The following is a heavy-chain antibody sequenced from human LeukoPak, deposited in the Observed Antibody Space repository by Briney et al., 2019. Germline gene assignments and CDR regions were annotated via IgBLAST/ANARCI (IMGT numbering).Heavy chain of an antibody. D-gene: IGHD3-22*01. J-gene: IGHJ3*02. V-gene: IGHV1-46*01. CDR3: ARVKSYYYDTSDKDAFDI. CDR2: INPRGGST. Sequence: ASVKVSCKASGYTFTSHFMHWVRQAPGQGLEWMGIINPRGGSTSYTRKFQGRVTMTRDTSTSTVYMELSSLRSEDTAVYYCARVKSYYYDTSDKDAFDIWGQGTMVTVSS. CDR1: GYTFTSHF.